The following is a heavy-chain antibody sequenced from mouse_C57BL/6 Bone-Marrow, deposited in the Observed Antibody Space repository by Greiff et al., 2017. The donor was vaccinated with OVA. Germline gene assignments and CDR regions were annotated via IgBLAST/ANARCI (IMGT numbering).Heavy chain of an antibody. CDR2: INPYNGGT. CDR3: ARPYYSNQYYAMDY. J-gene: IGHJ4*01. V-gene: IGHV1-19*01. Sequence: EVQLQQSGPVLVKPGASVKMSCKASGYTFTDYYMNWVKQSHGKSLEWIGVINPYNGGTSYNQKFKGKATLTVDKSSSTAYMELNSLTSEDPAVYYCARPYYSNQYYAMDYWGQGTSVTVSS. D-gene: IGHD2-5*01. CDR1: GYTFTDYY.